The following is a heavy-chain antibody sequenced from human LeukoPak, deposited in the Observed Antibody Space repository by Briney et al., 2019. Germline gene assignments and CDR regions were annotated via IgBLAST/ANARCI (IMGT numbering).Heavy chain of an antibody. CDR3: GGGGTMFRGLVWFDP. CDR2: ICPVDSDT. CDR1: GYPFTSYW. V-gene: IGHV5-51*01. D-gene: IGHD3-10*01. Sequence: GESLKISCKGSGYPFTSYWSGWVRQVPGKGLEWRGFICPVDSDTRNSTSSKGQVTLSADKSLSTAYPPCCALKLSHTATVHWGGGGTMFRGLVWFDPWGQGTLVTVSS. J-gene: IGHJ5*02.